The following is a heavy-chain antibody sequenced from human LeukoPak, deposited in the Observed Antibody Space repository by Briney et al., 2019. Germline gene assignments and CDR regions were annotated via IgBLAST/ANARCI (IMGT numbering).Heavy chain of an antibody. Sequence: ASVKVSCKASGYTFTSYDINWVRQATGQGLEWMGWMNPNSGNTGYAQKFQGRVTMTRNTSISTAYMELSRLRSDDTAVYYCARSPTIYDFWSGPNLQGWFDPWGQGTLVTVSS. CDR1: GYTFTSYD. D-gene: IGHD3-3*01. J-gene: IGHJ5*02. V-gene: IGHV1-8*01. CDR3: ARSPTIYDFWSGPNLQGWFDP. CDR2: MNPNSGNT.